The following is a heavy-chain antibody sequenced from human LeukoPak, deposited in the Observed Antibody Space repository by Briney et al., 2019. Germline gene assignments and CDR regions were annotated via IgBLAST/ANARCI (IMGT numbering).Heavy chain of an antibody. D-gene: IGHD5-12*01. CDR1: GFTFSSYA. CDR3: ARGYSGYDQSDY. Sequence: PGRSLRLSCAASGFTFSSYAIHWVRQAPGKGLEWVAVISYDGSNKYYADSVKGRFTISRDNSKNTLYLQMNSLRAEDTAVYYCARGYSGYDQSDYWGQGTLVTVSS. J-gene: IGHJ4*02. V-gene: IGHV3-30-3*01. CDR2: ISYDGSNK.